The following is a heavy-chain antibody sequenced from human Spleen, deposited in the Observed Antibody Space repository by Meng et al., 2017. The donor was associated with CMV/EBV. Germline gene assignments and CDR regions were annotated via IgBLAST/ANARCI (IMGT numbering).Heavy chain of an antibody. D-gene: IGHD3-3*01. CDR1: GFTFSDYG. J-gene: IGHJ4*02. CDR2: IWHDGNYE. Sequence: ASGFTFSDYGMHWVRQAPGKGLEWVEVIWHDGNYEYYADSVKGRFTISRDNSKNTLYLQMNSLRAEDTAVYYCAKCDDSWSGQPVDNWGQGTLVTVSS. CDR3: AKCDDSWSGQPVDN. V-gene: IGHV3-33*06.